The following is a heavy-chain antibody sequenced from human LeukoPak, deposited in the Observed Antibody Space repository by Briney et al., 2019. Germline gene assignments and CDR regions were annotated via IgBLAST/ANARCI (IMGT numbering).Heavy chain of an antibody. Sequence: ASVKVSCKASGGTFSSYAISWVRQAPGQGLEWMGWINPNSGGTNYAQKFQGRVTMTRDTSISTAYMELSRLRSDDTAVYYCARVYCSSTSCSPFNYWGQGTLVTVSS. J-gene: IGHJ4*02. CDR2: INPNSGGT. D-gene: IGHD2-2*01. CDR3: ARVYCSSTSCSPFNY. V-gene: IGHV1-2*02. CDR1: GGTFSSYA.